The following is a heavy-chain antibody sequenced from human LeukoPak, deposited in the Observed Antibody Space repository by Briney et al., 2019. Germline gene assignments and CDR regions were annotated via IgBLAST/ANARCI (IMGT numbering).Heavy chain of an antibody. CDR3: AKDGVVSGTMGRLHY. CDR1: GFAFSDYY. Sequence: KAGGSLRLSCAASGFAFSDYYMNWIRQAPGEGLEWVSYISGSGDTINYADSVKGRFTISRDNAKNSLYLQMNSLRAEDTAVYYCAKDGVVSGTMGRLHYWGQGTLVTVSS. J-gene: IGHJ4*02. D-gene: IGHD6-19*01. CDR2: ISGSGDTI. V-gene: IGHV3-11*01.